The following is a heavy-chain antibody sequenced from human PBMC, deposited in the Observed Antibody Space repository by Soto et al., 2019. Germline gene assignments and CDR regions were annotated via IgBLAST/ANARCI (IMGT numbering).Heavy chain of an antibody. CDR2: IYPGDSDT. J-gene: IGHJ6*02. CDR3: ARQCSSTSCQQYYYYYYGMDV. V-gene: IGHV5-51*01. D-gene: IGHD2-2*01. CDR1: GYSFTSYW. Sequence: GESLKISCKGSGYSFTSYWIGWVRQMPGKGLEWMGIIYPGDSDTRYSPSFQGQVTISADKSISTAYLQWSSLKASDTAMYYCARQCSSTSCQQYYYYYYGMDVWGQGTTVTVSS.